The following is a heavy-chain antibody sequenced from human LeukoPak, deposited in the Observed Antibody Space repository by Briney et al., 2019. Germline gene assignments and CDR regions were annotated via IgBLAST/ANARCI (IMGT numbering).Heavy chain of an antibody. CDR2: INHSGST. D-gene: IGHD2-15*01. CDR3: ASRYCSGGSCNDY. J-gene: IGHJ4*02. Sequence: SETLSLTCAVYGGSFSGYYWSWIRQPPGKGLEWIGEINHSGSTNYNPSLKSRVTISVDTSENQFSLKLSSVTAADTAVYYCASRYCSGGSCNDYWGQGTLVTVSS. V-gene: IGHV4-34*01. CDR1: GGSFSGYY.